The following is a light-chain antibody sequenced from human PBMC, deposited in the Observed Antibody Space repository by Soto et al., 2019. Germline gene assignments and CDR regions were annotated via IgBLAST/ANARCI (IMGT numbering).Light chain of an antibody. CDR1: SSDVGAYNY. Sequence: QSALTQPASVSGSPGQSITISCTGNSSDVGAYNYVSWYQQHPGKAPKLMIYEVNYRPSGVSNRFSGSKSGITASLTISGLQAEDEADYYCSSYASTSTAVFGSGTKLTVL. CDR2: EVN. J-gene: IGLJ1*01. V-gene: IGLV2-14*01. CDR3: SSYASTSTAV.